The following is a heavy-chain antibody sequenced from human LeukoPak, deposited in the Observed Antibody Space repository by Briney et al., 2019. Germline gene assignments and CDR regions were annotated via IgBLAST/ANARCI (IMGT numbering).Heavy chain of an antibody. V-gene: IGHV1-69*05. D-gene: IGHD6-19*01. J-gene: IGHJ6*03. CDR1: GGTFSSYA. CDR2: IIPIFGTA. CDR3: ARGRWLVDSARNYYYYYYMDV. Sequence: SVKVSCKASGGTFSSYAISWVRQAPGQGLEWMGRIIPIFGTANYAQKFQGRVTITTDESTSTAYMELSSLRSEDTAVYYCARGRWLVDSARNYYYYYYMDVWGKGPRSPSP.